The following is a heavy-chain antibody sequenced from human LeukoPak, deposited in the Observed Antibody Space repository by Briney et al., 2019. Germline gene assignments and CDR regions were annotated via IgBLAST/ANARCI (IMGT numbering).Heavy chain of an antibody. CDR2: IIPIFGTA. CDR3: ARAGGSDAFDI. J-gene: IGHJ3*02. D-gene: IGHD3-10*01. CDR1: GGTFSSYA. Sequence: GASVKVSRKASGGTFSSYAISWVRQAPGQGLEWMGGIIPIFGTANYAQKFQGRVAITTDESTSTAYMELSSLRSEDTAVYYCARAGGSDAFDIWGQGTMVTVSS. V-gene: IGHV1-69*05.